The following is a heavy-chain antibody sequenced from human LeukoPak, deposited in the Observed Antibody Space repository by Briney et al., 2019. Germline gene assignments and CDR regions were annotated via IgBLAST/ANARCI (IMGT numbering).Heavy chain of an antibody. V-gene: IGHV3-64D*09. Sequence: GGSLRLSCSVSGFTFSAYTMHWVRQAPGRGLQYVSSISSNGGKTYYADSVKGRFTISRDNSKNTLYLQMSSLRLEDTAVYYCARDSRSVVVPAAIRANFDYWGQGTLVTVSS. J-gene: IGHJ4*02. CDR1: GFTFSAYT. CDR2: ISSNGGKT. CDR3: ARDSRSVVVPAAIRANFDY. D-gene: IGHD2-2*01.